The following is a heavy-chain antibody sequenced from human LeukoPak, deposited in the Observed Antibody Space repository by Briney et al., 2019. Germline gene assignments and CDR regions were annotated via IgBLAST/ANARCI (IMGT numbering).Heavy chain of an antibody. V-gene: IGHV3-21*01. D-gene: IGHD3-22*01. Sequence: GGSLRLSCAASGFSFSSYSMNWVRQAPGKGLEWVSSISSSSGYIYYADSVKGRFTVSRDNAKNSLYLQMNSLRAEDTAVYYCASGYYYEYFDYWGQGTLVTVSS. CDR1: GFSFSSYS. CDR3: ASGYYYEYFDY. CDR2: ISSSSGYI. J-gene: IGHJ4*02.